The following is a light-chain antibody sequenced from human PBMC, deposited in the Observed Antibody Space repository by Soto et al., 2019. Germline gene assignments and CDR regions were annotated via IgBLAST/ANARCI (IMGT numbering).Light chain of an antibody. Sequence: IVLTQFPGTLSLSPGERATLSCRASQSVSGSYLAWHQQKPGQAPRLLIYGASSRATGIPDRFTGSGSGTDFTLTISRLEPEDFAVYYCQQYGSTPTFGQGTKVEIK. CDR2: GAS. J-gene: IGKJ1*01. V-gene: IGKV3-20*01. CDR3: QQYGSTPT. CDR1: QSVSGSY.